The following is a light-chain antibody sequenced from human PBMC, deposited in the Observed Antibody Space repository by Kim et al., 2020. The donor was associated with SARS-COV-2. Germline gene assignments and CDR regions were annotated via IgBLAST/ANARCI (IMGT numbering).Light chain of an antibody. CDR1: QSLDIY. V-gene: IGKV1-39*01. CDR2: AAS. J-gene: IGKJ5*01. Sequence: ASVGDRVTISCRASQSLDIYLNWYQQKPGRAPKLLISAASSLQSGVPSRFTGSGSGTSFTLTISSLQPEDFATYYCQQSFNTLITFGQGTRLEIK. CDR3: QQSFNTLIT.